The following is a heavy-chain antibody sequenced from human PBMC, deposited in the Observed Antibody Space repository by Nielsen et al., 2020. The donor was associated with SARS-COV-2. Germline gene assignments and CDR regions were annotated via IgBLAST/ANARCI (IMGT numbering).Heavy chain of an antibody. CDR2: ISSSSSYI. Sequence: GESLKISCAASGFTFSSYSMNWVRQAPGKGLEWVSSISSSSSYIYYADSVKGRFTISRDNAKNSLYLQMNSLRAEDTAVYYCARDSPVTLYYYGMDVWGQGTTVTVSS. J-gene: IGHJ6*02. CDR1: GFTFSSYS. CDR3: ARDSPVTLYYYGMDV. D-gene: IGHD4-11*01. V-gene: IGHV3-21*01.